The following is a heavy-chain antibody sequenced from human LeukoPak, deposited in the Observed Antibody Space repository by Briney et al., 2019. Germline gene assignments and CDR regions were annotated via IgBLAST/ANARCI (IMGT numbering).Heavy chain of an antibody. J-gene: IGHJ4*02. D-gene: IGHD3-3*01. V-gene: IGHV1-46*01. Sequence: ASVKVSCKASGYTFTSYYMHWVRQAPGQGLEWMGIINPSGGSTSYAQKFQGRITMTRDTSTSTVYMELSSLRSEDTAVYYCARAHLGITIFRLEFDYWGQGTLVTVSS. CDR1: GYTFTSYY. CDR3: ARAHLGITIFRLEFDY. CDR2: INPSGGST.